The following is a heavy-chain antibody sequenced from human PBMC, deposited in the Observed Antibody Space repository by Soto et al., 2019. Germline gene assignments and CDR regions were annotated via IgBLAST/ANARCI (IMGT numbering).Heavy chain of an antibody. D-gene: IGHD5-18*01. Sequence: GGSLRLSCAASGFTFSSYEMNWARQAPGKGLEWVSYISSSGSTIYYADSVKGRFTISRDNAKNSLYLQMNSLRAEDTAVYYCARDKVRRGYSYGTTAKGRDDYGMDVWGQGTTVTVSS. J-gene: IGHJ6*02. CDR2: ISSSGSTI. V-gene: IGHV3-48*03. CDR1: GFTFSSYE. CDR3: ARDKVRRGYSYGTTAKGRDDYGMDV.